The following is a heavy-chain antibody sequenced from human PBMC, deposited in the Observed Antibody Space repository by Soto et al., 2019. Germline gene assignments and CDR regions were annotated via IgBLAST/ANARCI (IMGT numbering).Heavy chain of an antibody. Sequence: ASVKVSCKASGGTFSSYAISWVREAPGQGLEWMGGTIPIFGTANYAQKFQGRVTITADESTSTAYMELSSLRSEDTAVYYCARVAAAAGTSYYYYGMDVWGQGTTVTVSS. CDR3: ARVAAAAGTSYYYYGMDV. V-gene: IGHV1-69*13. CDR2: TIPIFGTA. CDR1: GGTFSSYA. D-gene: IGHD6-13*01. J-gene: IGHJ6*02.